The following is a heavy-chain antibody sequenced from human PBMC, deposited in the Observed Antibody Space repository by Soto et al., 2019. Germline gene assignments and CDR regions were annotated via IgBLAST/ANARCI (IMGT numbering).Heavy chain of an antibody. CDR2: ILATMYGAPA. CDR1: GFPFPHNA. J-gene: IGHJ4*02. Sequence: GGSLRLSCGTSGFPFPHNAVSSMPQAPGKRPEWVSSILATMYGAPAYYDVSVNGRFFVSREDSKRTVYLQKNSLKIEDTAVYYCSGHGGLSEPWGPGTQVTVSS. V-gene: IGHV3-49*03. CDR3: SGHGGLSEP. D-gene: IGHD3-16*01.